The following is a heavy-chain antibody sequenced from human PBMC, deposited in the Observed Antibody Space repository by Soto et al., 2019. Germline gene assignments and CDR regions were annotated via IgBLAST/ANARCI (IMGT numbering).Heavy chain of an antibody. CDR2: TYWDDDK. D-gene: IGHD3-22*01. J-gene: IGHJ5*02. CDR1: GFSLTTSGVG. CDR3: AHRRLYESAPMVA. V-gene: IGHV2-5*02. Sequence: QITLKESGPALVKPTQTLTLTCTFSGFSLTTSGVGVAWIRQPPGRALERLALTYWDDDKYYRTSLRSRLATTKDTSKDEVVLTMTNMDPVDTATYYCAHRRLYESAPMVAWGQGTLVTVSS.